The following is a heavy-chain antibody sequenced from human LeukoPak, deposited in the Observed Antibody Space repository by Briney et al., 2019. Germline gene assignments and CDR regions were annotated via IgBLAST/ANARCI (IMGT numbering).Heavy chain of an antibody. CDR3: AMTVSRDYGMDV. CDR2: IYYSGST. V-gene: IGHV4-39*01. Sequence: PSETLSLTCTVSGGSISSSSYYWGWIRQPPGKGLECIGSIYYSGSTYYNPSLRSRVTISVDTSKNQVSLKLSSVTAADTAVYYCAMTVSRDYGMDVWGQGTTVTVSS. D-gene: IGHD4-17*01. CDR1: GGSISSSSYY. J-gene: IGHJ6*02.